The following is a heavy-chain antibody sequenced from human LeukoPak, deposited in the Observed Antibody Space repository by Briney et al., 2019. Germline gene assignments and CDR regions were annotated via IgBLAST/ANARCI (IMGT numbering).Heavy chain of an antibody. CDR3: AKDRGNFWSGHAFDI. J-gene: IGHJ3*02. CDR2: MTTSDT. D-gene: IGHD3-3*01. V-gene: IGHV3-23*01. Sequence: GGSLRLSCVASGFTFSRYAMTWVRQAPGKGLEWVSAMTTSDTYYADSVKGRFTISRDNSKNTLSLQMNSLRAEDTAVYYCAKDRGNFWSGHAFDIWGQGTVVTVSS. CDR1: GFTFSRYA.